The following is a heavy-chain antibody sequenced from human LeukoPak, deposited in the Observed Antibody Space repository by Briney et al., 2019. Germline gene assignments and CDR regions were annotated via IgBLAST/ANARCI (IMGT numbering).Heavy chain of an antibody. V-gene: IGHV4-34*01. CDR2: INHSGST. J-gene: IGHJ4*02. CDR1: GGSFSGYY. CDR3: ARRYYDSSGSRRFDN. D-gene: IGHD3-22*01. Sequence: PSETLSLTCAVYGGSFSGYYWSWIRQPPGKGLEWIGEINHSGSTNYNPSLKSRVTISVDTSKNQFSLKLSSVTAADTAVYYCARRYYDSSGSRRFDNWGQGTLVTVSS.